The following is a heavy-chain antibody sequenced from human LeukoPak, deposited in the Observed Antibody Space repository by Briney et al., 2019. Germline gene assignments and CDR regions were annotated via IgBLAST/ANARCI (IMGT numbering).Heavy chain of an antibody. D-gene: IGHD2-21*01. V-gene: IGHV3-21*01. CDR1: GFTFSSYS. CDR3: ARDIFPKFPFDY. J-gene: IGHJ4*02. Sequence: GGSLRLSCAASGFTFSSYSMNWVRQAPGKGLEWVSSISSSSSYIYYADSVKGRFTISRDNAKNSLYLQMNSLRAEDTAVYYCARDIFPKFPFDYWGQGTLVTASS. CDR2: ISSSSSYI.